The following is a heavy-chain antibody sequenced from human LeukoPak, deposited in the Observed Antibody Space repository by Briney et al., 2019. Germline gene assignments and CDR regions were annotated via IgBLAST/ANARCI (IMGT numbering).Heavy chain of an antibody. D-gene: IGHD3-3*01. CDR2: IKQDGSEK. Sequence: PGGSPRLSCAASGFSFSYYWMSWVRQAPGKGLEWVANIKQDGSEKYYVDSVKGRFTISRDNAKKSLYLQMNSLRAEDTAVYYCARDAEVGTLFGVLSRYNWFDPWGQGALVTVSS. J-gene: IGHJ5*02. CDR1: GFSFSYYW. CDR3: ARDAEVGTLFGVLSRYNWFDP. V-gene: IGHV3-7*01.